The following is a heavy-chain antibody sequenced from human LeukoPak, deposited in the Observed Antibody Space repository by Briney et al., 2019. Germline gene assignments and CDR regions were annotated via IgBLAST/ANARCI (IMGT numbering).Heavy chain of an antibody. Sequence: GASVKVSCKASGYTFTSYGISGVRQAPGQGLEWMGWISAYNGNTNYAQKLEGRVTVTTDTSTSTAYMELRSLRSDDTAVYYCARDPLVGATKVDAFDIWGQGTMVTVSS. V-gene: IGHV1-18*01. CDR1: GYTFTSYG. D-gene: IGHD1-26*01. CDR3: ARDPLVGATKVDAFDI. J-gene: IGHJ3*02. CDR2: ISAYNGNT.